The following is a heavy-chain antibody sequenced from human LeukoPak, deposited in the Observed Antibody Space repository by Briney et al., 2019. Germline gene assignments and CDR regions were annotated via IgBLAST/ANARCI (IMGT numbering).Heavy chain of an antibody. CDR1: GXXXXXGXXX. CDR2: IXXSXXT. J-gene: IGHJ4*02. CDR3: ARDYYGGNPGYYFDH. V-gene: IGHV4-31*03. Sequence: SQTLSLTCTXXGXXXXXGXXXXXXXRXXXXKXXXXXXXIXXSXXTYXNPSLKXRVTIXVDTSKNQFSLQLSSVTAADTAVYYCARDYYGGNPGYYFDHWGQGTLVTVSS. D-gene: IGHD4-23*01.